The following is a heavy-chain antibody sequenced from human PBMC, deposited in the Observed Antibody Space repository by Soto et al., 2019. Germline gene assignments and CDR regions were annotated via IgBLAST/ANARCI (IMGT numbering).Heavy chain of an antibody. CDR2: IKSKGHGGTT. CDR3: TTDSYTSVIVVRFDY. Sequence: GGSLRLSCAASGFAFSNAWINWVRQAPGKGLEWVGRIKSKGHGGTTDFAAPVRGRFAISRDDSRNLVYMQMNSLNTKDTAVYYCTTDSYTSVIVVRFDYWGHGTLVTVYS. CDR1: GFAFSNAW. V-gene: IGHV3-15*07. D-gene: IGHD3-22*01. J-gene: IGHJ4*01.